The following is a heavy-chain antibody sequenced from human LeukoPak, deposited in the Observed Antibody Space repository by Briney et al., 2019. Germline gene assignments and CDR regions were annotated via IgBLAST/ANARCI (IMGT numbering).Heavy chain of an antibody. CDR1: GFTFSSYA. J-gene: IGHJ4*02. CDR2: ISGSGGST. D-gene: IGHD6-13*01. V-gene: IGHV3-23*01. CDR3: ARDRGIAAAGTQFDY. Sequence: GGSLRLSCAASGFTFSSYAMSWVRQAPGKGLEWVSAISGSGGSTYYADSVKGRFTISRDNSKNTLYLQMNSLRAEDTAVYYCARDRGIAAAGTQFDYWGQGTLVTVSS.